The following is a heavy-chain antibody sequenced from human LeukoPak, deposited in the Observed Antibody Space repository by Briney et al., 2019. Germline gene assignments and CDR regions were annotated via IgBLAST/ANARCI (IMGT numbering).Heavy chain of an antibody. CDR3: ARDRDLIGVTTTRLDY. D-gene: IGHD6-19*01. V-gene: IGHV1-18*04. CDR1: GYVFNLFG. CDR2: ISGYNGDT. Sequence: ASVKVSCKASGYVFNLFGFSWVRQAPGQGLEWMGWISGYNGDTKYAQKIQGRVTLTTDSSASTAYMKLRTLRSDDTAIYYCARDRDLIGVTTTRLDYWGQGTLVTVSS. J-gene: IGHJ4*02.